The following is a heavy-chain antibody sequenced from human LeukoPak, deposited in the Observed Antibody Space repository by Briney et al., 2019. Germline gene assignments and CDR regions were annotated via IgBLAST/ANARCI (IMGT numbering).Heavy chain of an antibody. CDR3: ARDPIPPPDRQYCSSTSCTPDDAFDI. Sequence: SETLSLTCTVSGGSISSGSYYWSWIRQPAGKGLEWIGRIYTSGSTNYNPSLKSRVTISVDTSKNQFSLKLSSVTAADTAVYYCARDPIPPPDRQYCSSTSCTPDDAFDIWGQGTMVTVSS. J-gene: IGHJ3*02. V-gene: IGHV4-61*02. CDR2: IYTSGST. CDR1: GGSISSGSYY. D-gene: IGHD2-2*01.